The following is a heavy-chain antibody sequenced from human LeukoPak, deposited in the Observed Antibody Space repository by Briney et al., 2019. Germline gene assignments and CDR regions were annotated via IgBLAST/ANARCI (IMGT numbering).Heavy chain of an antibody. J-gene: IGHJ4*02. CDR2: ISYDGSNK. CDR1: GFTFSSYG. V-gene: IGHV3-30*18. CDR3: AKDQDGPGGY. Sequence: GRSLRLSCAASGFTFSSYGMHWDRQAPGKGLEWVAVISYDGSNKYYADSVKGRFTISRDNSKNTLYLQMNSLRAEDTAVYYCAKDQDGPGGYWGQGTLVTVSS.